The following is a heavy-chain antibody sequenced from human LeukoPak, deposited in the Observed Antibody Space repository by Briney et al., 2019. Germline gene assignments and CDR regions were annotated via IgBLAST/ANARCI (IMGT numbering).Heavy chain of an antibody. CDR1: GFVFGHSW. Sequence: PGGSLRLSCEASGFVFGHSWMNWVRQAPGRGLEWVSSITRSTSYIYYADSVKGRFTISRDNAKNSLYLQMNSLRAEDTAVYYCARVGDYEHYYYYMDVWGKGTTVTVSS. D-gene: IGHD4-17*01. J-gene: IGHJ6*03. V-gene: IGHV3-21*01. CDR3: ARVGDYEHYYYYMDV. CDR2: ITRSTSYI.